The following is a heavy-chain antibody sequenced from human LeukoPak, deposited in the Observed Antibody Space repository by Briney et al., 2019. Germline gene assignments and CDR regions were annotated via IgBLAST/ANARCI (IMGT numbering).Heavy chain of an antibody. CDR3: AKVGLEWQWLTHFDY. D-gene: IGHD6-19*01. CDR1: GFTFSNHA. Sequence: PGGSLRLSCAASGFTFSNHAMNWVRQAPGQGLEWVSGISGSGGSSSYADSVKGRFTISRDNSKNTMHLQMNSLRAEDTAVYYCAKVGLEWQWLTHFDYWGQGALVTVSS. CDR2: ISGSGGSS. V-gene: IGHV3-23*01. J-gene: IGHJ4*02.